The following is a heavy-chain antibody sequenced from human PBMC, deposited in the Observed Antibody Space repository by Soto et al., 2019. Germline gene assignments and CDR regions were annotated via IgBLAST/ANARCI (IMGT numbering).Heavy chain of an antibody. J-gene: IGHJ4*02. CDR2: IYYSGST. CDR3: ARGITPGADWGGDYFDY. D-gene: IGHD3-16*01. Sequence: QVQLQESGPGLVKPSQTLSLTCTVSGGSISSGDYYWSWIRQPPGKGLEWIGYIYYSGSTYYNPSLKSRVTISVDTSKKQFSLKLSSVTAADTAVYYCARGITPGADWGGDYFDYWGQGTLVTVSS. V-gene: IGHV4-30-4*01. CDR1: GGSISSGDYY.